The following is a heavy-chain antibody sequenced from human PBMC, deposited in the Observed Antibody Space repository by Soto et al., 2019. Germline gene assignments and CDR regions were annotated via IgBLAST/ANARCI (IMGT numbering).Heavy chain of an antibody. CDR1: GYTFTSYG. D-gene: IGHD5-18*01. V-gene: IGHV1-18*01. Sequence: QVQLVQSGAEVKKPGASVKVSCKASGYTFTSYGISWVRQAPGQGLEWMGWISAYNGNTNYAQKLQGRVTMTTDTATATXXMELRSLRSDDTAVYYCARDRYSPQDEWYYYGMDVWGQGTTVTVSS. CDR2: ISAYNGNT. CDR3: ARDRYSPQDEWYYYGMDV. J-gene: IGHJ6*02.